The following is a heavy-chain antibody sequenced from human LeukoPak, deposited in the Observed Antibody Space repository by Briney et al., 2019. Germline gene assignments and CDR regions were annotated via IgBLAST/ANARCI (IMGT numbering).Heavy chain of an antibody. V-gene: IGHV3-33*06. D-gene: IGHD3-10*01. CDR3: VKDGSGSYLEY. Sequence: RGSLRLSCAPSGFTFSNDGIHWVRQAPGNGRGWVAVIWYDGSNKYYADSVKGRFTISRENSKNTLYLQMNSLRAEDTAVYYCVKDGSGSYLEYWGQGTLVIVSS. CDR1: GFTFSNDG. J-gene: IGHJ4*02. CDR2: IWYDGSNK.